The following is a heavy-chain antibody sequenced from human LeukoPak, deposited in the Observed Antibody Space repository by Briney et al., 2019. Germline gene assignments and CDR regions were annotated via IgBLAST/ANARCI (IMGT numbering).Heavy chain of an antibody. J-gene: IGHJ4*02. Sequence: PGGSLRLSCAASGFTFSSYEMNWVRQAPGKGLEWVSYISSSGSTIYYADSVKGRFTISRDNAKNSLYLQMNSLRAEDTAVYYCAKAHYDYVWGSFDYWGQGTLVTVSS. CDR3: AKAHYDYVWGSFDY. D-gene: IGHD3-16*01. CDR2: ISSSGSTI. V-gene: IGHV3-48*03. CDR1: GFTFSSYE.